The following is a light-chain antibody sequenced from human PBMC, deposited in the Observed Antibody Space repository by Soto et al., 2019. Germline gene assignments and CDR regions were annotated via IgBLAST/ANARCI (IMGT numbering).Light chain of an antibody. J-gene: IGKJ1*01. CDR2: KAS. CDR3: QQYNSYWT. Sequence: DIQMTQSPSTLSASVGDRVTITCRASQSISSWLAWYQQKPGKAPKLLIYKASSLESGVPSRFSGSGSGTEFTLTISSLQPDDFATYYCQQYNSYWTFGQGTKLDIQ. CDR1: QSISSW. V-gene: IGKV1-5*03.